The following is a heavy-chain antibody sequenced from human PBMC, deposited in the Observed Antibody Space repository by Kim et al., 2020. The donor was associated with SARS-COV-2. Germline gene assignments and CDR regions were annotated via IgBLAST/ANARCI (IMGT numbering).Heavy chain of an antibody. J-gene: IGHJ6*02. D-gene: IGHD2-2*01. CDR1: GFTFSSYA. V-gene: IGHV3-23*01. CDR3: AKVYRSCSSTYRCQILTGGMDV. CDR2: ISGSGAAT. Sequence: GGSLRLSCPASGFTFSSYAMNWVRQAPGKGLEWVSGISGSGAATYFADSVNGRFTISRDNSKNTLYLQMNSLRAEDTAVYYCAKVYRSCSSTYRCQILTGGMDVWGQGTTVTVAS.